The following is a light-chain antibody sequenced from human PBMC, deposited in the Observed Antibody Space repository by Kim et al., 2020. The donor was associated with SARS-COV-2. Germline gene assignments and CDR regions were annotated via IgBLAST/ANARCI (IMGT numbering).Light chain of an antibody. CDR2: GAS. V-gene: IGKV3-15*01. Sequence: SVSPGESATLSCMASQSISIILAWYQQTPGQSPRILVFGASTRATDVPARFSGSGSGVDFTLTISSLQSEDFAVYYCQQYHNWPFNFGQGTKLEI. CDR1: QSISII. J-gene: IGKJ2*01. CDR3: QQYHNWPFN.